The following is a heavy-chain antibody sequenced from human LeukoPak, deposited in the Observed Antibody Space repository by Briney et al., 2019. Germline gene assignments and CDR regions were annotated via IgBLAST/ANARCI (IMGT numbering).Heavy chain of an antibody. CDR3: AKDEWQWLAIDH. Sequence: GGSLRLSCAASGFTFSSYSMIWVRQAPGKGLEWVSYISSSSSTTYYADSVKGRFTISRDNAKNSLYLHMNSLRDKDTAVYYCAKDEWQWLAIDHWGQGTLVTVSS. CDR2: ISSSSSTT. CDR1: GFTFSSYS. V-gene: IGHV3-48*02. J-gene: IGHJ4*02. D-gene: IGHD6-19*01.